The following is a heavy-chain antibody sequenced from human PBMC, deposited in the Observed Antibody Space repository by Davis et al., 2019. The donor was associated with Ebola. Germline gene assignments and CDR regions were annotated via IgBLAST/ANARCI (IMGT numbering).Heavy chain of an antibody. CDR2: ISAYNGNT. Sequence: ASVKVSCKASGYTFTSYGISWVRQAPGQGLEWMGWISAYNGNTNYAQKLQGRVTMTTDTSTSTAYMELRSLRSDDTAVYYCARMGDLEWLGVDAFDIWGQGTMVTVSS. CDR1: GYTFTSYG. CDR3: ARMGDLEWLGVDAFDI. V-gene: IGHV1-18*01. J-gene: IGHJ3*02. D-gene: IGHD3-3*01.